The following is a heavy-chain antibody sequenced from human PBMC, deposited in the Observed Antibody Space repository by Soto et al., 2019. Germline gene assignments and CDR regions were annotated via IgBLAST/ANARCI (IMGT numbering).Heavy chain of an antibody. V-gene: IGHV4-59*01. CDR3: ARGRGGWFINQLLNAFDI. Sequence: PSETLSLTCTVSVGSISSYYWSWIRQPPGKGLEWIGYIYYSGSTNYNPSLKSRVTISVDTSKNQFSLKLSSVTAADTAVYYCARGRGGWFINQLLNAFDIWGQGTMVTVSS. CDR1: VGSISSYY. D-gene: IGHD2-2*01. J-gene: IGHJ3*02. CDR2: IYYSGST.